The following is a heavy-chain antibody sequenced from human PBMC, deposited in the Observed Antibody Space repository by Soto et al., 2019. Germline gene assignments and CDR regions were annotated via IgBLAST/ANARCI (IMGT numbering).Heavy chain of an antibody. CDR2: IYSGGST. Sequence: GGSLRLSCAASGFTVSSNYMSWVRQAPGKGLEWVSVIYSGGSTYYADSVKGRFTISRDNSKNTLYLQMNSLRAEDTAVYYCARGFCSGGSCSINPNYYYYYYMDVWGKGTTVTVSS. J-gene: IGHJ6*03. CDR1: GFTVSSNY. D-gene: IGHD2-15*01. CDR3: ARGFCSGGSCSINPNYYYYYYMDV. V-gene: IGHV3-66*01.